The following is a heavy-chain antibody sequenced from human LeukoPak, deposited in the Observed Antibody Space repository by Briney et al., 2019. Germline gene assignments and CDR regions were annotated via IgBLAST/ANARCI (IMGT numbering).Heavy chain of an antibody. CDR2: TYYRSKWYN. D-gene: IGHD5-12*01. CDR1: GDSVSSNSAA. CDR3: ARCVIYSGSDKSDYYMDV. Sequence: SQTLSLTCAISGDSVSSNSAAWNWIRQSPSRGLECLGRTYYRSKWYNDYAVSVKSRITINPDTSKNQFSLQLNSVTPEDTAVYYCARCVIYSGSDKSDYYMDVWGKGTTVTVSS. V-gene: IGHV6-1*01. J-gene: IGHJ6*03.